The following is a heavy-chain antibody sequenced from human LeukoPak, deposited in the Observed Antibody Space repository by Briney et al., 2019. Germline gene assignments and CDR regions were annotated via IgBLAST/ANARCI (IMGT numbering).Heavy chain of an antibody. Sequence: ASVKVSCKASGYTFTGYYMHWVRQAPGQGLEWMGWINPNSGGTNYAQKFQGRVTMTRDTSISTAYMELSRLRSDDTAVYYCAREGIAAAGTGAFDTWGQGTMVTVSS. V-gene: IGHV1-2*02. CDR3: AREGIAAAGTGAFDT. CDR1: GYTFTGYY. D-gene: IGHD6-13*01. CDR2: INPNSGGT. J-gene: IGHJ3*02.